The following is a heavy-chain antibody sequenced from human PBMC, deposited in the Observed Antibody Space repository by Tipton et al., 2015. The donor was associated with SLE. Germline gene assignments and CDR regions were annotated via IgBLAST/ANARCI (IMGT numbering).Heavy chain of an antibody. CDR2: VKQDESEK. V-gene: IGHV3-7*01. CDR3: AGRMPGFGFGPSDD. D-gene: IGHD3/OR15-3a*01. Sequence: SLRLSCAASGFSFADYWMSWVRQSPGKGLEWVASVKQDESEKYYVDSVKGRFTISRDNAKNSLHLQMSRLRVEDTAVYYCAGRMPGFGFGPSDDWGQGALVSVSA. J-gene: IGHJ4*02. CDR1: GFSFADYW.